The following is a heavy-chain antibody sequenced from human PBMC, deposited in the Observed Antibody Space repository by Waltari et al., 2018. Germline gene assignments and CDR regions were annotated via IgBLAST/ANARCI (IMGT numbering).Heavy chain of an antibody. D-gene: IGHD3-22*01. V-gene: IGHV3-74*02. CDR2: INPHGTST. CDR1: GFTFNTYW. J-gene: IGHJ6*02. CDR3: ARGHYDSSGYYLSYYYGLDV. Sequence: EVQLVESGGDLVQPGGSLRLSCAGSGFTFNTYWMHWVRKVPGKGLVWVSRINPHGTSTRYADSVKVRFTISRDNAKNTLYLQMNSLRAEDTAVYYCARGHYDSSGYYLSYYYGLDVWGQGTTVTVSS.